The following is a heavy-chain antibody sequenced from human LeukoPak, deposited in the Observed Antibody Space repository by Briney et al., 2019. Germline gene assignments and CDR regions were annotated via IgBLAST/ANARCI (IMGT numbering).Heavy chain of an antibody. CDR3: AKDLDWNDAFDI. J-gene: IGHJ3*02. V-gene: IGHV3-21*01. Sequence: GGSLRLSCAASGFTFSSYSMNWVRQAPGKGLEWVSSISSSSSYIYYADSVKGRFTISRDNAKNSLYLQMNSLRAEDTAVYYCAKDLDWNDAFDIWGQGTMVTVSS. CDR2: ISSSSSYI. CDR1: GFTFSSYS. D-gene: IGHD1-1*01.